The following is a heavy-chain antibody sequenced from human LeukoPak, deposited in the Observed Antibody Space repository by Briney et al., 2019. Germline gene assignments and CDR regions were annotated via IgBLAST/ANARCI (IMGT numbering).Heavy chain of an antibody. Sequence: SETLSLTCTVSGGSISSYYWSWIRQPPGKGLEWIGYIYYSGSTNYNPSLKSRVTISVDKSKNQFSLKLSSVTAADTAVYYCASYLGPDAFDIWGQGTMVTVSS. V-gene: IGHV4-59*12. J-gene: IGHJ3*02. CDR2: IYYSGST. CDR1: GGSISSYY. D-gene: IGHD7-27*01. CDR3: ASYLGPDAFDI.